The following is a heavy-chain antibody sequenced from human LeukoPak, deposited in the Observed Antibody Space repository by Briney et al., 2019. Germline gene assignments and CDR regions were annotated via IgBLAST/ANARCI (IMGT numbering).Heavy chain of an antibody. CDR2: INHSGST. CDR1: AGSFSGYY. J-gene: IGHJ4*02. Sequence: SETLSLTCAVYAGSFSGYYWSWIRQPPGKGLEWIGEINHSGSTNYNPSLKSRVTISVDTSKNQFSLKLSSVTAADTAVYYCARRGVMTLHYWGQGTLVTVSS. D-gene: IGHD3-16*01. CDR3: ARRGVMTLHY. V-gene: IGHV4-34*01.